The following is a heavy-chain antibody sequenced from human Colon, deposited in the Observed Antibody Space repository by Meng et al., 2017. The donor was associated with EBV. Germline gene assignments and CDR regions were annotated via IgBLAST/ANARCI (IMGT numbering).Heavy chain of an antibody. CDR3: ASPLGILGIVDL. D-gene: IGHD7-27*01. Sequence: LQPRESGPGLGKPFVALSLTVTGSGGSVSSSRCYWGWIRQPPGKGLEWIGGIYYSGSTYYNTSHKSRVTISVDPSKNQFSLKLSSVTAADTAVYYCASPLGILGIVDLWGRGTLVTVSS. CDR2: IYYSGST. CDR1: GGSVSSSRCY. J-gene: IGHJ2*01. V-gene: IGHV4-39*01.